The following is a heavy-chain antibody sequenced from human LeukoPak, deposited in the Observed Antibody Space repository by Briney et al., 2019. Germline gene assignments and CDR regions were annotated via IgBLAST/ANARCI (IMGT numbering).Heavy chain of an antibody. J-gene: IGHJ3*02. D-gene: IGHD6-6*01. Sequence: SETLSLTCTGAGCSISSYYWSWIRQPPGKGLEWIGYIYYTGSTNYNPSLKSRVTMSVDTSKNQFSLKLSSVTAADTAVYYCARAVAARPYFYAFDIWGQGTMVTVSS. CDR2: IYYTGST. CDR1: GCSISSYY. V-gene: IGHV4-59*12. CDR3: ARAVAARPYFYAFDI.